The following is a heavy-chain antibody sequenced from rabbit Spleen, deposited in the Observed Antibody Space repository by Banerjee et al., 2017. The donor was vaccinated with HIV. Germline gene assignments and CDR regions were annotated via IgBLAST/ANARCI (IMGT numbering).Heavy chain of an antibody. CDR1: GFSFSRSYD. Sequence: QEQLVESGGGLVKPGASLTLTCTASGFSFSRSYDMCWVRQAPGKGLEWIACIDTGRSGFTYFASWAKGRFTISKTSSTTVTLQMTSLTAADTATYFCARDTGSSFSSYGMDLWGPGTLVTVS. D-gene: IGHD8-1*01. J-gene: IGHJ6*01. CDR3: ARDTGSSFSSYGMDL. V-gene: IGHV1S45*01. CDR2: IDTGRSGFT.